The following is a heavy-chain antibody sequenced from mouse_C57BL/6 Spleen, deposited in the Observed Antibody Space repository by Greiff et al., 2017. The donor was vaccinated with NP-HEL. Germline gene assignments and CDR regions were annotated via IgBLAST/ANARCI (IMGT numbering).Heavy chain of an antibody. Sequence: VQLKESGPGLVKPSQSLSLTCSVTGYSITSGYYWNWIRQFPGNKLEWMGYISYDGSNNYNPSLKNRISITRDTSKNQFFLKLNSVTTEDTATYYCAPLTGYAMDYWGQGTSVTVSS. CDR2: ISYDGSN. CDR3: APLTGYAMDY. CDR1: GYSITSGYY. V-gene: IGHV3-6*01. D-gene: IGHD4-1*01. J-gene: IGHJ4*01.